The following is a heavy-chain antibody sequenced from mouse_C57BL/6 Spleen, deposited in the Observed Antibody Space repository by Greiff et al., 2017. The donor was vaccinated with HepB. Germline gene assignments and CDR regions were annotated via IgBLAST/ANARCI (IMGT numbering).Heavy chain of an antibody. D-gene: IGHD1-1*01. CDR1: GFTFSDAW. CDR3: TRDYGSSYYFDY. CDR2: IRNKANNHAT. Sequence: EVMLVESGGGLVQPGGSMKLSCAASGFTFSDAWMDWVRQSPEKGLEWVAEIRNKANNHATYYAESVKGRFTISRDDSKSSVYLQMNSLRAEDTGIHYCTRDYGSSYYFDYWGQGTTLTVSS. J-gene: IGHJ2*01. V-gene: IGHV6-6*01.